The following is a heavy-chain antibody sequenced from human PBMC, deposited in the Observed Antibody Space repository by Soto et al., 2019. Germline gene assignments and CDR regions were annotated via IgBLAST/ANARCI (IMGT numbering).Heavy chain of an antibody. D-gene: IGHD6-13*01. V-gene: IGHV1-46*01. CDR3: ARDWGIAAAYNWFDP. CDR1: GYAFASYY. CDR2: INPSGGST. J-gene: IGHJ5*02. Sequence: GASVEVSWKACGYAFASYYMHWVRQSPGQGLEWMGIINPSGGSTSYAQKFQGRVTMTRDTSTSTVYMELSSLRSEDTAVYYCARDWGIAAAYNWFDPWGQGTLVTVS.